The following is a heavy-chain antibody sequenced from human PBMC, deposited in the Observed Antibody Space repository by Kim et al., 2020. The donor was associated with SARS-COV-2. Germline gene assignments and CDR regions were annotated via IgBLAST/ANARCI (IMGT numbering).Heavy chain of an antibody. CDR2: INPSGGST. V-gene: IGHV1-46*01. D-gene: IGHD6-13*01. Sequence: ASVKVSCKASGYTFTSYYMHWVRQAPGQGLEWMGIINPSGGSTSYAQKFQGRVTMTRDTSTSTVYMELSSLRSEDTAVYYCARDLSAAAPPDGMDVWGQGTTVTVSS. CDR1: GYTFTSYY. J-gene: IGHJ6*02. CDR3: ARDLSAAAPPDGMDV.